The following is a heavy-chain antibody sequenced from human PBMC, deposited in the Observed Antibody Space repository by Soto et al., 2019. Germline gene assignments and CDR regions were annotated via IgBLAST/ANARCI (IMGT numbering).Heavy chain of an antibody. CDR1: GYTFTNYG. J-gene: IGHJ4*01. D-gene: IGHD6-6*01. CDR3: SRGTSIPASGDY. CDR2: ASAYNGEK. Sequence: QVQLVQSGAAVKKPGASVKVSCKASGYTFTNYGINWVRQAPGQGLEWLRWASAYNGEKRYAQGVQARVIMTTVTSTTTAYIELRSLKTYDTAAYYCSRGTSIPASGDYWGQGTLVTVSS. V-gene: IGHV1-18*01.